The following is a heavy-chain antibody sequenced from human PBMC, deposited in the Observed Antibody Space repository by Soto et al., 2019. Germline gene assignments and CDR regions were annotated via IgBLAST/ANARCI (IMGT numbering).Heavy chain of an antibody. CDR1: GGSISSGDYY. CDR2: IYYSGST. Sequence: PSETLSLTCTVSGGSISSGDYYWSWIRQPPGKGLEWIGYIYYSGSTYYNPSLKSRVTISVDTSKNQFSLKLSSVTAADTAVYYCAREGRAYCSSTSCRIDYWGQGTLVTVSS. J-gene: IGHJ4*02. CDR3: AREGRAYCSSTSCRIDY. V-gene: IGHV4-30-4*02. D-gene: IGHD2-2*01.